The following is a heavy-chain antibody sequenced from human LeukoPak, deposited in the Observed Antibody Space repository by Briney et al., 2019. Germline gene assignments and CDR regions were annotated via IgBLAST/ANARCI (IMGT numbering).Heavy chain of an antibody. CDR3: ARAYDFWSGSWGFDI. J-gene: IGHJ3*02. V-gene: IGHV4-4*02. D-gene: IGHD3-3*01. CDR2: IYHSGST. CDR1: GGSISSSNW. Sequence: SGTLSLTCAVSGGSISSSNWWSWVRQPPGKGLEWIGEIYHSGSTNYNPSLKSRVTISVDKSKNQFSLKLSSVTAADTAVYYCARAYDFWSGSWGFDIWGQGTMVTVSS.